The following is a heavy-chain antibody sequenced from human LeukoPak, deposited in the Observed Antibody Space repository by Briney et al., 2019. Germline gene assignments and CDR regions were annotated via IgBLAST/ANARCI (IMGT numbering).Heavy chain of an antibody. CDR3: ARQTAMGRSGDY. CDR2: IEPSDSET. J-gene: IGHJ4*02. D-gene: IGHD5-18*01. V-gene: IGHV5-51*01. Sequence: GESPKISCKASGYSFTSYWIGWVRQMPRKGLEWMGIIEPSDSETRYTPSFQGQVTISVDKSLTTADLQWNSLKASDTAMYYCARQTAMGRSGDYWGQGTLVTVSS. CDR1: GYSFTSYW.